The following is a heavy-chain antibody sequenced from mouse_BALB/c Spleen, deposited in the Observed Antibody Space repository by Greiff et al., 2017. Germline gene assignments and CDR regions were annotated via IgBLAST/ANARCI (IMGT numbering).Heavy chain of an antibody. V-gene: IGHV5-4*02. J-gene: IGHJ4*01. CDR1: GFTFSDYY. D-gene: IGHD2-4*01. Sequence: DVMLVESGGGLVKPGGSLKLSCAASGFTFSDYYMYWVRQTPEKRLEWVATISDGGSYTYYPDSVKGRFTISRDNAKNNLYLQMSSLKSEDTAMYYCAREGLSGAMDYWGQGTSVTVSS. CDR3: AREGLSGAMDY. CDR2: ISDGGSYT.